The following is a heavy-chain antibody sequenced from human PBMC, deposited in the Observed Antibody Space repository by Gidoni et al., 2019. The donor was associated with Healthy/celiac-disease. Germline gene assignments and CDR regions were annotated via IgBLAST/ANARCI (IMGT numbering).Heavy chain of an antibody. D-gene: IGHD3-9*01. J-gene: IGHJ3*02. Sequence: QVQLQQWGAGLLKRAETRCLTCQPPGKGLGWIGEINHSGSTNYNPSLKSRVTISVDTSKNKVSVKLSSVTAADTAVYYCARAHRNVLRYFDWSQKRTKPDAFDIWGQGTMVTVSS. CDR2: INHSGST. CDR3: ARAHRNVLRYFDWSQKRTKPDAFDI. V-gene: IGHV4-34*01.